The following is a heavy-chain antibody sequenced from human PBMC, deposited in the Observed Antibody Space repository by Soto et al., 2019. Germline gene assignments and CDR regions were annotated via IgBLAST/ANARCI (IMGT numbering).Heavy chain of an antibody. J-gene: IGHJ2*01. D-gene: IGHD2-15*01. CDR3: AEDGIRGLCTVSAFLLNRSSDL. V-gene: IGHV4-34*01. Sequence: GKGLEWIGEINHRGSTNYNPSLKSRVTISVDTSKNQFSLKLSSVTAADTVLYFQAEDGIRGLCTVSAFLLNRSSDL. CDR2: INHRGST.